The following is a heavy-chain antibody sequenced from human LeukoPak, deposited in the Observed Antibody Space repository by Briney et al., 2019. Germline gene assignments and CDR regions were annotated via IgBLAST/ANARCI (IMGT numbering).Heavy chain of an antibody. CDR1: GGSISSSY. CDR2: TSYSGST. Sequence: SETLSLTCTVSGGSISSSYWSWIRQPPGKGLEWIGYTSYSGSTDYNPSLKSRVTMSVDTSKNQSSLKLSSVTAADTAVYYCAREIIVGATTDAFDIWGQGTMVTVSS. J-gene: IGHJ3*02. V-gene: IGHV4-59*01. CDR3: AREIIVGATTDAFDI. D-gene: IGHD1-26*01.